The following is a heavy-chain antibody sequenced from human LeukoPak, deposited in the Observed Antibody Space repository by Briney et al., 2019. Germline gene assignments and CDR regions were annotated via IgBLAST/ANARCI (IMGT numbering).Heavy chain of an antibody. CDR2: ISSSGSTI. D-gene: IGHD3-10*01. CDR3: ARGPSVYFDY. Sequence: GGSLRLSCAASGFTFSGYEMNWVRQAPGKGLEWVSYISSSGSTIYYADSVKGRFTISRDNAKNSLYLQMNSLRAEDTAVYYCARGPSVYFDYWGQGTLVTVSS. V-gene: IGHV3-48*03. J-gene: IGHJ4*02. CDR1: GFTFSGYE.